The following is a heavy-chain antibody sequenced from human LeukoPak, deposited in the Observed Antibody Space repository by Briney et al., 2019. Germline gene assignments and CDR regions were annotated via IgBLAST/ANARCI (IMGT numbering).Heavy chain of an antibody. CDR3: ARQHDSYYYYYIDV. CDR2: LYHSDSA. V-gene: IGHV4-38-2*01. Sequence: SETLSLTCAVCGYSISNVYYWVWIRQPPGRGLEWIGSLYHSDSAYYNTSLRSRVSMSVDTSKKQFSLTLSFVTAADTAVYYCARQHDSYYYYYIDVWGSGTTVTVSS. J-gene: IGHJ6*03. CDR1: GYSISNVYY.